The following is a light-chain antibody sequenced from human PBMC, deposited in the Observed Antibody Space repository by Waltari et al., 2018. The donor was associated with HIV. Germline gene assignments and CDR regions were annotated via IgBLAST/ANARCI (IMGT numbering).Light chain of an antibody. V-gene: IGKV1-5*03. CDR2: KAS. CDR1: QSVGSW. Sequence: DIDMTQFPFTLSAFLGDRVTITCLASQSVGSWLAWYQHKTGKAPKLLIHKASVLESVVSSRFSGSGSETEFTLIIDSLEPDDFATYYCQQYNTDPSFGQGTRLEMK. CDR3: QQYNTDPS. J-gene: IGKJ5*01.